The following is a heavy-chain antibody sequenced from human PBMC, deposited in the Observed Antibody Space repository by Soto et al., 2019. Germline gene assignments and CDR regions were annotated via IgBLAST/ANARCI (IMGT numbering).Heavy chain of an antibody. Sequence: SETLSLTCTVSGGSISSSSYYWGWIRQPPGKGLEWIGSIYYSGSTYYNPSLKSRVTISVDTSKNQFSLKLSSVTDADTAVYYCARPQWLDAFDIWGKGTMVTVSS. CDR3: ARPQWLDAFDI. V-gene: IGHV4-39*01. D-gene: IGHD6-19*01. CDR1: GGSISSSSYY. CDR2: IYYSGST. J-gene: IGHJ3*02.